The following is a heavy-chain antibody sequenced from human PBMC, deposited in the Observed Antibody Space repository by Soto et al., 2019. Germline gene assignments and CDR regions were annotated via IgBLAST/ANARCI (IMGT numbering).Heavy chain of an antibody. D-gene: IGHD5-12*01. CDR1: GFTFSSYG. CDR3: ARDPRGGGYDYVHYYYMDV. Sequence: SLRLSCAASGFTFSSYGMHLVRQAPGKGLEWVAVIWYDGSNKYYADSVKGRFTISRDNSKNTLYLQMNSLRAEDTAVYYCARDPRGGGYDYVHYYYMDVWGKGTTVTVSS. CDR2: IWYDGSNK. J-gene: IGHJ6*03. V-gene: IGHV3-33*01.